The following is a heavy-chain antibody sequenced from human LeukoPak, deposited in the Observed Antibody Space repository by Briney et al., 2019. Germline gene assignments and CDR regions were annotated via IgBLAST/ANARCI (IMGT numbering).Heavy chain of an antibody. V-gene: IGHV1-2*02. CDR1: GYTFTGYY. J-gene: IGHJ4*02. CDR2: INPNSGGT. CDR3: ARGGYYYDSSGYGNY. Sequence: ASVKVSCKASGYTFTGYYMHWVRQAPGQGLEWMGWINPNSGGTNYAQKFQGRVTMTRDTSISTAYMELSRLRSDDTAVYYCARGGYYYDSSGYGNYWGQGTLVTVSS. D-gene: IGHD3-22*01.